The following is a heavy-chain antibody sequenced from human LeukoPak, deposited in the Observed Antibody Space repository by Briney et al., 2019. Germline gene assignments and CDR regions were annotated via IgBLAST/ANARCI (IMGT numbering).Heavy chain of an antibody. J-gene: IGHJ5*02. D-gene: IGHD2-2*01. CDR1: GGTFSSYA. CDR3: ARDGGGCSSTSCYPAFDP. V-gene: IGHV1-69*13. CDR2: IIPIFGTA. Sequence: SEKVSCKASGGTFSSYAISWVRQAPGQGLEWMGGIIPIFGTANYAQKFQGRVTITADESTSTAYMELSSLRSEDTAVYYCARDGGGCSSTSCYPAFDPWGQGTLVTVSS.